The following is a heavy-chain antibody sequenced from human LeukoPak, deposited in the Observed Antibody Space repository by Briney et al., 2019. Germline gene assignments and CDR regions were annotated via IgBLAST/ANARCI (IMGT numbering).Heavy chain of an antibody. D-gene: IGHD3-9*01. V-gene: IGHV4-59*12. CDR2: IYYSGST. CDR3: ARRGLLRYFGLRKSDAFDI. CDR1: GGSISSYY. Sequence: SETLSLTCTVSGGSISSYYWSWIRQPPGKGLEWIGYIYYSGSTNYNPSLKSRVTISVDTSKNQFSLKLSSVTAADTAVYYCARRGLLRYFGLRKSDAFDIWGQGTMVTVSS. J-gene: IGHJ3*02.